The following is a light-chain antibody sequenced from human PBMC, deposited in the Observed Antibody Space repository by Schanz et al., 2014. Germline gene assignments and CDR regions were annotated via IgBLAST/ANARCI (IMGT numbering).Light chain of an antibody. CDR3: VLYMGSGIWV. CDR1: SGSVSTSSY. Sequence: QTVVTQEPSFSVSPGGTVTLTCGLSSGSVSTSSYPSWYQQTPGQAPRTLIYSTNTRSSWVPDRFYRSILGNQAALTITGDQANAQSDYSCVLYMGSGIWVFGGGTKLTVL. J-gene: IGLJ3*02. CDR2: STN. V-gene: IGLV8-61*01.